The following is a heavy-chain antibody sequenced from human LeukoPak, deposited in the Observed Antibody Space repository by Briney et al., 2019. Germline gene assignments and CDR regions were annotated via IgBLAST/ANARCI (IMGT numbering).Heavy chain of an antibody. CDR3: AKAEGAFDI. CDR2: ISGSGGST. Sequence: GGSLRLSCAASGFTFSSYAMSWDRQAPGKGLEWVSAISGSGGSTYYADTVKGRFTISRDNSKNTLYLQMNSLRAEDTAVHYCAKAEGAFDIWGQGTMVTVSS. CDR1: GFTFSSYA. J-gene: IGHJ3*02. V-gene: IGHV3-23*01.